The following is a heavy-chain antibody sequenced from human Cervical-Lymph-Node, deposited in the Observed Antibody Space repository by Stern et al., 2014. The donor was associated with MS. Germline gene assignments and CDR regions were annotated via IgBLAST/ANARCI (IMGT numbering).Heavy chain of an antibody. CDR2: INPYNGDT. CDR3: ARALLATISGGFDP. J-gene: IGHJ5*02. Sequence: QVQLVQSGAEVKKPGASVKVSCKASGYTFTSYGINWVRQAPGQGLEWLGWINPYNGDTNYAQNLQGRVTMTTDTSTSTAYMELRSLGSDDTAVYYCARALLATISGGFDPWGQGTLVTVSS. V-gene: IGHV1-18*01. D-gene: IGHD5-12*01. CDR1: GYTFTSYG.